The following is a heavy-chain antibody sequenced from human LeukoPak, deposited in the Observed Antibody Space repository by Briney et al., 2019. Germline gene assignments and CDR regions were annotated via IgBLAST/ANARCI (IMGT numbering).Heavy chain of an antibody. V-gene: IGHV3-30*01. Sequence: GGSLRLSCAASGFTFNRYTMLWVRQAPGKGPEWLAVISYDGDITHYADSVKDGFTISRDNSKNTLFLQLNSLRGDDTAVYYCARDSTYFYDGGSSGPHYFDYWGQGTLVTVSS. D-gene: IGHD3-16*01. CDR2: ISYDGDIT. J-gene: IGHJ4*02. CDR1: GFTFNRYT. CDR3: ARDSTYFYDGGSSGPHYFDY.